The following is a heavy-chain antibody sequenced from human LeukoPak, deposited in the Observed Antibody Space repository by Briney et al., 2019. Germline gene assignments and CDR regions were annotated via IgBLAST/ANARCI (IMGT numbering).Heavy chain of an antibody. Sequence: GGSLRLSCAASGFTFSNDWMSWVRQAPGKGLEWVGRTKSKTDDGTTDYAAPVKVRFTKSRDDSKNTLYLQMNSVKTEDTAVYYCPPDDRRGSYFNWFHPWGQGTLVTVSS. D-gene: IGHD1-26*01. CDR3: PPDDRRGSYFNWFHP. CDR2: TKSKTDDGTT. CDR1: GFTFSNDW. V-gene: IGHV3-15*01. J-gene: IGHJ5*02.